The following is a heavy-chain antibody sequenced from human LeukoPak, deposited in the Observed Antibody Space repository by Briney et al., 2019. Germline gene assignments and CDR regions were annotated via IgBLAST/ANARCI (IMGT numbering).Heavy chain of an antibody. CDR1: GFTFSSYS. Sequence: PGGSLRLSCAASGFTFSSYSMNWVRQAPGKGLEWVAVISYDGSNKYYADSVKGRFTISRDNSKNTLYLQMNSLRAEDTAVYYCAKEDYGDSTEGSYWGQGTLVTVSS. CDR3: AKEDYGDSTEGSY. J-gene: IGHJ4*02. V-gene: IGHV3-30*18. CDR2: ISYDGSNK. D-gene: IGHD4-17*01.